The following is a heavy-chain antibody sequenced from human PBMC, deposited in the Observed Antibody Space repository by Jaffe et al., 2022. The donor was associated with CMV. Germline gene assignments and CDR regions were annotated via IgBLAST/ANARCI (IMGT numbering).Heavy chain of an antibody. V-gene: IGHV3-23*01. J-gene: IGHJ3*02. CDR1: GFTFSSYA. D-gene: IGHD3-10*01. Sequence: EVQLLESGGGLVQPGGSLRLSCAASGFTFSSYAMSWVRQAPGKGLEWVSAISGSGGSTYYADSVKGRFTISRDNSKNTLYLQMNSLRAEDTAVYYCARSGPVRGVIEGDAFDIWGQGTMVTVSS. CDR3: ARSGPVRGVIEGDAFDI. CDR2: ISGSGGST.